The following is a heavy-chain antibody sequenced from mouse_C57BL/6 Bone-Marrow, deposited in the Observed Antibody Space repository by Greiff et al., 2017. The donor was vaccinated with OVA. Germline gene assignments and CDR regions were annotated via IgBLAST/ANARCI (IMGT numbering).Heavy chain of an antibody. CDR3: ARQRDSSGYFDY. CDR2: ISNGGGST. Sequence: EVKLMESGGGLVQPGGSLKLSCAASGFTFSDYYMYWVRQTPEKRLEWVAYISNGGGSTYYPDTVKGRFTISRDNAKNTLYLQMSRLKSEDTAMYYCARQRDSSGYFDYWGQGTTLTVSS. CDR1: GFTFSDYY. D-gene: IGHD3-2*02. V-gene: IGHV5-12*01. J-gene: IGHJ2*01.